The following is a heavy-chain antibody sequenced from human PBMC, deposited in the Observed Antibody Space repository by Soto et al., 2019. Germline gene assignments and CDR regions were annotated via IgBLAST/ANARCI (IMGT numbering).Heavy chain of an antibody. CDR2: TIPVFNAP. J-gene: IGHJ3*02. D-gene: IGHD3-10*01. Sequence: QVQLEQSGAEVKKPGSSVKVSCKASGGTLSDHGVAWLRQAPGQGLEWMGGTIPVFNAPKYAPKVQGRVTIAADKSTNIAYMELSSLRSEDTALYYCARGVFDSGNHDTGPSAFDIWGQGTMVIVSS. CDR1: GGTLSDHG. CDR3: ARGVFDSGNHDTGPSAFDI. V-gene: IGHV1-69*06.